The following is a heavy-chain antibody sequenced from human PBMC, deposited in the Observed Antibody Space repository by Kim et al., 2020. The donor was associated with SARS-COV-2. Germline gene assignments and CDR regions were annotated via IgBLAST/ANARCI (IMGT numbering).Heavy chain of an antibody. Sequence: GGSLRLSCAASEFTFSTYWMTWVRQAPGKGLEWVASINQDASDDYYLASVKGRFTISRDNANNSLYLQINNLRAEDTAVYYCARYSGQHTWRYAFDIWGQGTLVTVSS. CDR1: EFTFSTYW. CDR3: ARYSGQHTWRYAFDI. J-gene: IGHJ3*02. CDR2: INQDASDD. D-gene: IGHD6-19*01. V-gene: IGHV3-7*01.